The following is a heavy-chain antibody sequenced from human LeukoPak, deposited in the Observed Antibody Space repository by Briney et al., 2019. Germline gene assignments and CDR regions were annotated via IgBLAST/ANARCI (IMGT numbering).Heavy chain of an antibody. V-gene: IGHV3-21*01. J-gene: IGHJ4*02. CDR2: ISSSSSYI. D-gene: IGHD4-17*01. CDR1: GFTFSSYS. CDR3: AREGGDYRHDY. Sequence: GGSLRLSCAASGFTFSSYSMNWVRQAPGKGLEWVSSISSSSSYIYYADSVKGRFTISRDNAKNSVYLQMNSLRAEDTAVYYCAREGGDYRHDYWGQGTLVTVSS.